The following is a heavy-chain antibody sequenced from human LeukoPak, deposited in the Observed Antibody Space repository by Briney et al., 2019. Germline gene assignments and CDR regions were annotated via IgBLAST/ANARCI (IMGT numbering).Heavy chain of an antibody. CDR3: ARGMRDFGPTDV. Sequence: GGSLRLSCAASGFTFSSYAMHWARQAPGKGLEWVAVISYDGSNKYYADSVKGRFTISRDNSKNTLYLQMNSLRAEDTAVYYCARGMRDFGPTDVWGKGTTVTVSS. CDR2: ISYDGSNK. V-gene: IGHV3-30-3*01. D-gene: IGHD3-16*01. J-gene: IGHJ6*04. CDR1: GFTFSSYA.